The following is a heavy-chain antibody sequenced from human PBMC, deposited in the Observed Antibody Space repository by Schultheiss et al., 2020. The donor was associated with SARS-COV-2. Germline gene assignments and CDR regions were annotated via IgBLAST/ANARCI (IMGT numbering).Heavy chain of an antibody. V-gene: IGHV4-39*07. CDR3: ARERVIVVVITPRHAFDI. CDR1: GGSISSGGYY. CDR2: IYYSGST. J-gene: IGHJ3*02. D-gene: IGHD3-22*01. Sequence: SETLSLTCTVSGGSISSGGYYWSWIRQPPGKGLEWIGSIYYSGSTYYNPSLKSRVTISVDTSKNQFSLKLSSVTAADTAVYYCARERVIVVVITPRHAFDIWGQGTMVTVSS.